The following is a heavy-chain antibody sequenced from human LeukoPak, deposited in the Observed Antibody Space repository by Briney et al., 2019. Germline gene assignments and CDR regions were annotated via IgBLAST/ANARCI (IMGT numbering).Heavy chain of an antibody. V-gene: IGHV3-74*01. Sequence: GGSLRLSCAASGFTFSSYWMHWVRQAPGKGLVWVSRIKSDGSTNYADSVKGRFTISRNNAKNTVSLQMNSLRAEGTGVYYCARAPSEIGGYYPEYFRHWGQGTLVTVSS. CDR3: ARAPSEIGGYYPEYFRH. CDR1: GFTFSSYW. CDR2: IKSDGST. D-gene: IGHD3-22*01. J-gene: IGHJ1*01.